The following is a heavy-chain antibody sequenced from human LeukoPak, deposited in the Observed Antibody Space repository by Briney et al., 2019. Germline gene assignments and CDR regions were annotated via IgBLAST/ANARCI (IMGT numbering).Heavy chain of an antibody. CDR3: ARDLGELLQTAMGY. CDR1: GYTFNGYY. V-gene: IGHV1-2*02. J-gene: IGHJ4*02. D-gene: IGHD3-10*01. CDR2: INPNSGGT. Sequence: ASVKVSCMASGYTFNGYYMHWVRQAPGQGVEWMGWINPNSGGTNYAQKFQGRVTMTRDTSISTAYMELSRLRSDDTAVYYCARDLGELLQTAMGYWGQGTLVTVSS.